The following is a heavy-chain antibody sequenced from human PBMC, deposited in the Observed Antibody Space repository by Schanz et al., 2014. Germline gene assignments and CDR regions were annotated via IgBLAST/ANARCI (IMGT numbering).Heavy chain of an antibody. J-gene: IGHJ4*02. Sequence: QVQLVQSGAEVKKPGASVKVSCKASGYTFRSYGMSWVRQAPGQGLEWVGWINTNTGNPTYAQGFTGRFVFSLDTSVSTAYLQISSLKAEDTAAYYCTTETIAMAGTFSIWGQGTLVTVSS. CDR2: INTNTGNP. D-gene: IGHD6-19*01. CDR1: GYTFRSYG. V-gene: IGHV7-4-1*02. CDR3: TTETIAMAGTFSI.